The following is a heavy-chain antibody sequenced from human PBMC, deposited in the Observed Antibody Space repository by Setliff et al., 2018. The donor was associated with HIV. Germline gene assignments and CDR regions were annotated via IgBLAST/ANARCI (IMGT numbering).Heavy chain of an antibody. V-gene: IGHV1-69*13. D-gene: IGHD3-22*01. CDR1: GGALSTYA. CDR3: ARAAYYDSRDFSDYYYMDV. Sequence: AASVKVSCKASGGALSTYAINWVRQAPGQGLEWVGGIIPVFGTANYAQKLEGRVTITADESTSTAYMELSGLSSEDTAVYYCARAAYYDSRDFSDYYYMDVWGTG. J-gene: IGHJ6*03. CDR2: IIPVFGTA.